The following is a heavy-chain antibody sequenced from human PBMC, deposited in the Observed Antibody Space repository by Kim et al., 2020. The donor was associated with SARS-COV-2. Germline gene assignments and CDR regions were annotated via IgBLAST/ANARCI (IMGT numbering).Heavy chain of an antibody. CDR2: INQDGSER. V-gene: IGHV3-7*03. CDR3: ARDSEQWLVRGWGY. J-gene: IGHJ4*02. D-gene: IGHD6-19*01. Sequence: GGSLRLSCAASGFTFSGYWMNWVRQAPGKGLEWVANINQDGSERNYVDSVKGRFTISRDNAKNSLYLQMNSQRVDDTAVYYCARDSEQWLVRGWGYWGQGTLVTVSS. CDR1: GFTFSGYW.